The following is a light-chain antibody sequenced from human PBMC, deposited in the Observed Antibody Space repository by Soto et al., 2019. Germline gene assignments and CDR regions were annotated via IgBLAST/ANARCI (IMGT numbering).Light chain of an antibody. V-gene: IGKV1-5*03. CDR1: QSISSW. CDR3: QQYNTYPT. CDR2: EAS. Sequence: DIQMTQSPSNLSASVGDRVTITCRASQSISSWLAWYQQKPGKAPKVLIYEASNLKSGVPSRFSGSGSGTEFTLTITSLHPDDFATYYCQQYNTYPTFGPGTKVDIK. J-gene: IGKJ3*01.